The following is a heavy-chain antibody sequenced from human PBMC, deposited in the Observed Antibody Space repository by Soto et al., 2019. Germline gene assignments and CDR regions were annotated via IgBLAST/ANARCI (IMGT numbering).Heavy chain of an antibody. V-gene: IGHV3-9*01. CDR1: GFTFDDYA. J-gene: IGHJ4*02. D-gene: IGHD3-22*01. Sequence: GGSLRLSCAASGFTFDDYAMHWVRQAPGKGLEWVSGISWNSGSIGYADSVKGRFTISRDNAKNSLYLQMNSLRAEDTALYYGAKGGGGYDSSGSFDYWGQGTLVTVSS. CDR2: ISWNSGSI. CDR3: AKGGGGYDSSGSFDY.